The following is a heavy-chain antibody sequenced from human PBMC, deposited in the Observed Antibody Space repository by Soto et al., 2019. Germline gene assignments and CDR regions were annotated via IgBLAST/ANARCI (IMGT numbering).Heavy chain of an antibody. D-gene: IGHD5-12*01. CDR3: AKDHDSGSHSYYYCMDV. CDR1: GFTFSSYG. J-gene: IGHJ6*02. Sequence: QVQLVESGGGVVQPGRSLILSCAASGFTFSSYGMHWVRQAPGKGLEWVAVISYDGSNKYYADSVKSRFTISRDNSKNTLYLQMNSQRAEDTAVYYCAKDHDSGSHSYYYCMDVWGQGTTVTVSS. CDR2: ISYDGSNK. V-gene: IGHV3-30*18.